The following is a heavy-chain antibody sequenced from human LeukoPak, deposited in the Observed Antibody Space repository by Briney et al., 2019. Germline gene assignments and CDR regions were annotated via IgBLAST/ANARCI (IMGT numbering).Heavy chain of an antibody. CDR2: ISSSSSTI. CDR3: ARAHPGDYGDFQFDY. D-gene: IGHD4-17*01. J-gene: IGHJ4*02. Sequence: GGSLRLSCTVSGFTVSSNSMSWIRQAPGKGLEWVSYISSSSSTIYYADSVKGRFTISRDNAKNSLYLQMNSLRAEDTAVYYCARAHPGDYGDFQFDYWGQGTLVTVSS. CDR1: GFTVSSNS. V-gene: IGHV3-48*01.